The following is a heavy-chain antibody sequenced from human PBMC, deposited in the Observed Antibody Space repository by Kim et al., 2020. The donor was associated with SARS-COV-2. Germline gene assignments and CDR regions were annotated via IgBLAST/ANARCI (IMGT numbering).Heavy chain of an antibody. CDR3: AKEYDTSSSFDY. D-gene: IGHD2-8*01. Sequence: GGSLRLSCEVSGFTFSRDAMSWVRQSPRKGLEWVACIIETGGSTYYADFVRGRSTISRDNSKNTLYLEMNNLRAEDTAVYYCAKEYDTSSSFDYWGRGIPVTVSS. CDR2: IIETGGST. CDR1: GFTFSRDA. V-gene: IGHV3-23*01. J-gene: IGHJ4*02.